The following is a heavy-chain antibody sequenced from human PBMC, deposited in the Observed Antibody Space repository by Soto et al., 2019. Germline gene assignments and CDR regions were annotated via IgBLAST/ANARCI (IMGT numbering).Heavy chain of an antibody. J-gene: IGHJ1*01. D-gene: IGHD1-26*01. CDR1: GGSISSYY. Sequence: SETLSLTCTVSGGSISSYYWSWIRQPPGKGLEWIGYIYYSGSTNYNPSLKSRVTISVDTSKNQFSLKLSSVTAADTAVYYCARAEYSGSYGGEYFQHWGQGTLVTVSS. V-gene: IGHV4-59*01. CDR2: IYYSGST. CDR3: ARAEYSGSYGGEYFQH.